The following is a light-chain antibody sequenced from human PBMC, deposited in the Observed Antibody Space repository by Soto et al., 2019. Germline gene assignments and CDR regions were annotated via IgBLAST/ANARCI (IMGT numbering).Light chain of an antibody. CDR3: QHYGGMWT. J-gene: IGKJ1*01. CDR2: DAS. CDR1: QSINNR. V-gene: IGKV1-5*01. Sequence: DIQGTQSPSSLSAAVGDTVTITCRARQSINNRLAWYQQKPGKAPKVLIYDASNLEYGVPSRFSGSGFGTEFILTISSLQPDDFATYWCQHYGGMWTFGQGTKVDIK.